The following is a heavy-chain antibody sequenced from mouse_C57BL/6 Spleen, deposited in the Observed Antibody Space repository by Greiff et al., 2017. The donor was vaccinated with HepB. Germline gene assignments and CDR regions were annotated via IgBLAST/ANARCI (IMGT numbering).Heavy chain of an antibody. J-gene: IGHJ1*03. CDR2: INPNNGGT. Sequence: EVQLQQSGPELVKPGASVKIPCKASGYTFTDYNMDWVKQSHGKSLEWIGDINPNNGGTIYNQKFKGKATLTVDKSSSTAYMELRSLTSEDTAVYYFARKAKAYGSPWYFDVWGTGTTVTVSS. V-gene: IGHV1-18*01. D-gene: IGHD1-1*01. CDR1: GYTFTDYN. CDR3: ARKAKAYGSPWYFDV.